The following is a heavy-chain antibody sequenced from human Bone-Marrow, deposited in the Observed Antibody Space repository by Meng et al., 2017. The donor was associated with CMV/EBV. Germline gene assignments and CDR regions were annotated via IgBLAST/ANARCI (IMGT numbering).Heavy chain of an antibody. Sequence: QVPRVQSGAGVKKPGASVKVSCKASGYTFTSYYMHWVRQAPGQGLEWMGIINPSGGSTSYAQKFQGRVTMTRDTSTNTVYMELSSLRSEDTAVYYCARGYCSGGSCQSPRYWGQGTLVTVSS. CDR2: INPSGGST. CDR1: GYTFTSYY. J-gene: IGHJ4*02. CDR3: ARGYCSGGSCQSPRY. V-gene: IGHV1-46*01. D-gene: IGHD2-15*01.